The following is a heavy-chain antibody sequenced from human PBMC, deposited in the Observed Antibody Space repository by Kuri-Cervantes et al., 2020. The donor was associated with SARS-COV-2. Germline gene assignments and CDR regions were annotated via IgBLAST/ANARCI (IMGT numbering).Heavy chain of an antibody. D-gene: IGHD3-10*01. V-gene: IGHV4-59*08. CDR1: GGSIGSYY. Sequence: ESLKISCTVSGGSIGSYYWSWIRQPPGKGLEWIGYIYYSGSTNYNPSLKSRVTISVDTSKNQFSLKLSSVTAADTAVYYCARFMVQGVIRYYYYYMDVWGKGTTVTVSS. J-gene: IGHJ6*03. CDR3: ARFMVQGVIRYYYYYMDV. CDR2: IYYSGST.